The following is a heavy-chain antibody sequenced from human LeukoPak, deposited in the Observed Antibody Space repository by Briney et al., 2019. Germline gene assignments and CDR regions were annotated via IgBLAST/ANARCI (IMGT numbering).Heavy chain of an antibody. Sequence: SGTLSLTCAVSGGSISSSNWWSWVRQPPGKGLEWIGEIYHSGSTNYNPSLKSRVTISVDKSKNQFSLKLSSVTAADTAVYYCASFTRVWFGETPALSDYWGQGTLVTVSS. CDR2: IYHSGST. D-gene: IGHD3-10*01. CDR1: GGSISSSNW. CDR3: ASFTRVWFGETPALSDY. V-gene: IGHV4-4*02. J-gene: IGHJ4*02.